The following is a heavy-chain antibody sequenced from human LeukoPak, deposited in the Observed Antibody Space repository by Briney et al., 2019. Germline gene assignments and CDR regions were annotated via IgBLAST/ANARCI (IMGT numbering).Heavy chain of an antibody. CDR2: ISASGTVT. CDR1: GFSFSSYE. Sequence: PGGSLRLSCAASGFSFSSYEMNWVRQAPGKGLEWISYISASGTVTHYADSVEGRFTISRDNAKNSLYLQMNSLRAEDMALYYCAKDQEWLPDYWGQGTLVTVSS. J-gene: IGHJ4*02. D-gene: IGHD6-19*01. V-gene: IGHV3-48*03. CDR3: AKDQEWLPDY.